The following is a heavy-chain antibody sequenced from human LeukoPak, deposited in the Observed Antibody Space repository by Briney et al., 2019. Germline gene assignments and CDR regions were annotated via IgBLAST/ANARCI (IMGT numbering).Heavy chain of an antibody. J-gene: IGHJ4*02. CDR2: IRSKANSYAT. V-gene: IGHV3-73*01. CDR3: TSHTLGYCSGGSCSAY. D-gene: IGHD2-15*01. Sequence: PGGSLRLSCAASGFTFSSYEMNWVRQASGKGLEWVGRIRSKANSYATAYAASVKGRFTISRDDSKNTAYLQMNSLKTEDTAVYYCTSHTLGYCSGGSCSAYWGQGTLATVSS. CDR1: GFTFSSYE.